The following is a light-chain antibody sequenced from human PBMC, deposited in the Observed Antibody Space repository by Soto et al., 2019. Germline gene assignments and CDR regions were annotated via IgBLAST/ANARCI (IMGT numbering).Light chain of an antibody. CDR2: EVN. Sequence: LTPPPPPSRAPGQSVALSLPRTSSDVGGYNYVSWYQQHPGKAPKLMIYEVNKRPSGVPDRFSGSKSGNTASLTVSGLQAEDEADYYCSSYAGSSNVFGTGTKVTVL. CDR3: SSYAGSSNV. V-gene: IGLV2-8*01. CDR1: SSDVGGYNY. J-gene: IGLJ1*01.